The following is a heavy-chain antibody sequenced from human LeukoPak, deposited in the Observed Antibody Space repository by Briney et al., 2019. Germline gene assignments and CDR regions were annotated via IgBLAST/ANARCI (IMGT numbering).Heavy chain of an antibody. D-gene: IGHD6-13*01. CDR2: VRGYNGDT. CDR1: GYTFTIYS. Sequence: ASVKVSCKASGYTFTIYSISWVRQAPGQGLEWLGWVRGYNGDTNYAQKIQGRVSMTTDTSTTTAYMELRSLTSDDTAVYYCARDGSRKDSTLFDYWGQGTLVIVSS. J-gene: IGHJ4*02. V-gene: IGHV1-18*01. CDR3: ARDGSRKDSTLFDY.